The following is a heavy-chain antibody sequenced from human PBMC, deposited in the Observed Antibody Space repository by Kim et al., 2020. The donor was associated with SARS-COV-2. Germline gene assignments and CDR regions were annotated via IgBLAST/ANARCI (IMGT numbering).Heavy chain of an antibody. CDR2: IYSGGSST. D-gene: IGHD6-13*01. V-gene: IGHV3-23*03. J-gene: IGHJ6*02. CDR3: AKDGWDKDGSSWGDYYYYGMDV. CDR1: GFTFSSYA. Sequence: GGSLRLSCAASGFTFSSYAMSWVRQAPGKGLEWVSVIYSGGSSTYYADSVKGRFTISRDNSKNTLYLQMNSLRAEDTAVYYCAKDGWDKDGSSWGDYYYYGMDVWGQGTTVTVSS.